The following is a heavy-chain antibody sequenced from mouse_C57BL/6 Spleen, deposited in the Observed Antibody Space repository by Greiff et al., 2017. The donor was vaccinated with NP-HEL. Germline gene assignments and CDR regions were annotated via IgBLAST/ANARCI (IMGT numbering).Heavy chain of an antibody. Sequence: VQLHQSGPELVKPGASVKIPCKASGYTFTDYNMDWVKQSHGKSLEWIGDINPNNGGTIYNQKFKGKATLTVDKSSSTAYMELRSLTSEDTAVYYCARNTMVRGYFDYWGQGTTLTVAS. V-gene: IGHV1-18*01. CDR2: INPNNGGT. J-gene: IGHJ2*01. D-gene: IGHD2-2*01. CDR1: GYTFTDYN. CDR3: ARNTMVRGYFDY.